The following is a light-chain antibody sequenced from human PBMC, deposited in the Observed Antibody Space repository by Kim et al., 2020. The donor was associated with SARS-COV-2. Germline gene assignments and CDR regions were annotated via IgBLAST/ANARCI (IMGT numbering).Light chain of an antibody. CDR2: GKN. J-gene: IGLJ2*01. CDR1: NLRTYY. CDR3: KSRDSSGNLLV. Sequence: SSELTQDPAVSVALGQTVRITCQGDNLRTYYASWYQQKPGQAPVLVIFGKNNRPSGIPDRFSGSSSGNTASLTITGAQAEDEADYYCKSRDSSGNLLVFGGGNQLTVL. V-gene: IGLV3-19*01.